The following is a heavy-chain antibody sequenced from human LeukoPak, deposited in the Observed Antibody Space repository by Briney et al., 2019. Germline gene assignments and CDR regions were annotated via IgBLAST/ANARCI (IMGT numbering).Heavy chain of an antibody. CDR2: TYYRSTWNN. CDR3: ARWKGYYMDV. Sequence: SQTLSLTCAIFGDSVSSNSVAWYWIRQSPSRGLEWLGRTYYRSTWNNNYADSVKSRIIINPDTSRNQFSLQLNSVTPEDTALYYCARWKGYYMDVWGKGTTVTVSS. CDR1: GDSVSSNSVA. V-gene: IGHV6-1*01. D-gene: IGHD1-1*01. J-gene: IGHJ6*03.